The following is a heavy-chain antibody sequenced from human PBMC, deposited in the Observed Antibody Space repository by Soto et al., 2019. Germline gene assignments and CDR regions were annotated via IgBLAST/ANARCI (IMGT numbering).Heavy chain of an antibody. Sequence: EVQLVESGGGLVQAGGSLRLFCAVSGFTFSSYEMNWVRQAPGKGLEWVSYIGTSGKTIYYADSVRGRFTISRDNAKNSLYLQMNSLRAEDTAVYFCERDPAIYSGKFDYGLDVWGRGTTVTVSS. CDR2: IGTSGKTI. V-gene: IGHV3-48*03. D-gene: IGHD4-4*01. J-gene: IGHJ6*02. CDR3: ERDPAIYSGKFDYGLDV. CDR1: GFTFSSYE.